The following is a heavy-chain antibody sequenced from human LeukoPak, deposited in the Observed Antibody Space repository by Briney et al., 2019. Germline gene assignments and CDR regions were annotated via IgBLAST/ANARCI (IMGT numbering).Heavy chain of an antibody. D-gene: IGHD1-26*01. Sequence: ASVKVSCKASGGTFSSYAISWVRQAPGQGLEWMGIINPSGGSTSYAQKFQGRVTMTRDMSTSTVYMELSSLRSEDTAVYYCARGGSLDYWGQGTLVTVSS. J-gene: IGHJ4*02. CDR1: GGTFSSYA. CDR3: ARGGSLDY. V-gene: IGHV1-46*01. CDR2: INPSGGST.